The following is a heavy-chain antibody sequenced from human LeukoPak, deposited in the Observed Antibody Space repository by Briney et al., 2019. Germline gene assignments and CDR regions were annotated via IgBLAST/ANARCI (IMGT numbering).Heavy chain of an antibody. CDR3: ARVGGSVRSRYFDY. D-gene: IGHD3-10*01. CDR2: IYTSGST. J-gene: IGHJ4*02. CDR1: GGSISSYY. Sequence: PSETLSLTCTVSGGSISSYYWSWIRQPAGKGLEWIGRIYTSGSTNYNPSLKSRVTMSVDTSKNQFSLKLSSVTAADTAVYYCARVGGSVRSRYFDYWGQGTLVTVSS. V-gene: IGHV4-4*07.